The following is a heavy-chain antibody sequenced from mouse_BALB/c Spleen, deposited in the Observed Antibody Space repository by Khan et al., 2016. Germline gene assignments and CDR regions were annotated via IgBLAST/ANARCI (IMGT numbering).Heavy chain of an antibody. J-gene: IGHJ1*01. Sequence: EVQLQESGPSLVKPSQTLSLTCSVTGDSITSGYWNWIWKFPGNKLEYMGYISYSDSTYYNPSLKSRISITRDTSKNHYYLQLNSVTTEDTATYYCASFHGNYRGYFDVWGAGTTVTVSS. CDR2: ISYSDST. CDR1: GDSITSGY. D-gene: IGHD2-1*01. CDR3: ASFHGNYRGYFDV. V-gene: IGHV3-8*02.